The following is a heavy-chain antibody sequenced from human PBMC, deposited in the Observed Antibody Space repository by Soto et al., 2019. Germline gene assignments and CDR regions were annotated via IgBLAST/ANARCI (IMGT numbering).Heavy chain of an antibody. Sequence: SLRLSCAASGFTFSSYDMHWVRQAPGKGLEWVAFISYDGSNKYYADSVKGRFTISRDNSKNTLYLQMNSLRAEDTAVYYCAKDLTSVAYDAFDIWGQGTMVTVSS. CDR1: GFTFSSYD. D-gene: IGHD3-16*01. V-gene: IGHV3-30*18. CDR3: AKDLTSVAYDAFDI. CDR2: ISYDGSNK. J-gene: IGHJ3*02.